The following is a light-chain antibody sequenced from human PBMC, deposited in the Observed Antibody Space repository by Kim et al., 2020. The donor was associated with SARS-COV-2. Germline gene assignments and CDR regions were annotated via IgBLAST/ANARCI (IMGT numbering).Light chain of an antibody. J-gene: IGLJ2*01. CDR3: AVWDDSLNGVV. Sequence: GQRATISCSGNSSNIGSNAVTWCQQLPGTAPKLLIYNINQRPSGVPDRFSGSKSDTSASLAISGLQSEDEADYYCAVWDDSLNGVVFGGGTQLTVL. CDR2: NIN. V-gene: IGLV1-44*01. CDR1: SSNIGSNA.